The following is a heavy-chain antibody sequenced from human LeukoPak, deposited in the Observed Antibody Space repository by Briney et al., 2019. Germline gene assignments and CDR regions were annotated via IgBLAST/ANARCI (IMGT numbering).Heavy chain of an antibody. J-gene: IGHJ4*02. V-gene: IGHV1-24*01. CDR3: ATVYSGSYRADY. CDR2: FDPVDGET. CDR1: GYTLTELS. Sequence: ASVKVSCKVSGYTLTELSMHWVRQAPGKGLEWMGGFDPVDGETIYAQKFQGRVTMTEDTSTDTAYMELSSLRSEDTAVYYCATVYSGSYRADYWGQGTLVTVSS. D-gene: IGHD1-26*01.